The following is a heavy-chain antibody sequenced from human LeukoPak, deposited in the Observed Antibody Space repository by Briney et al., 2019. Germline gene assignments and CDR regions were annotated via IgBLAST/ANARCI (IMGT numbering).Heavy chain of an antibody. D-gene: IGHD6-13*01. V-gene: IGHV4-4*09. CDR1: GGSISSYY. Sequence: PSETLSLTCTVSGGSISSYYWSWIRQPPGKGLEWIGYIYTSGSTNYNPSLKSRVTISVDTSKNQFSLKLSSVTAADTAVYYCARHANIGYSSNWLDYWGQGTLVTVSS. J-gene: IGHJ4*02. CDR3: ARHANIGYSSNWLDY. CDR2: IYTSGST.